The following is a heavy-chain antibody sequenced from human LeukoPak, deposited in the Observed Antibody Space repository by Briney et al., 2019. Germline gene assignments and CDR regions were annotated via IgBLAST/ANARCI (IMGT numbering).Heavy chain of an antibody. CDR2: ITGASGTS. CDR3: ARGCSGGSCYDY. Sequence: GGAPRLSCADSGFTFSSYAMTWVRQTPGKGLEWVSTITGASGTSYYADSVKGRFTISRDNSKNTLYLQMNTLRAEDTAVYYCARGCSGGSCYDYWGQGTLVTVSS. J-gene: IGHJ4*02. CDR1: GFTFSSYA. D-gene: IGHD2-15*01. V-gene: IGHV3-23*01.